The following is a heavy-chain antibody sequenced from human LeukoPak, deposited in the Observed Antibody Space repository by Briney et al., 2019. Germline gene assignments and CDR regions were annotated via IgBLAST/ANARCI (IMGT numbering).Heavy chain of an antibody. CDR3: ARVLLEEYYYYGMDV. J-gene: IGHJ6*02. CDR1: GGSISSYY. V-gene: IGHV4-59*01. Sequence: SETLSLTCTVSGGSISSYYWSWIRQPPGKGLEWIGYIYYSGSTNYNPSLKSRVTISVDTSKNQSSLKLSSVTAADTAVYYCARVLLEEYYYYGMDVWGQGTTVTVSS. CDR2: IYYSGST. D-gene: IGHD2-21*01.